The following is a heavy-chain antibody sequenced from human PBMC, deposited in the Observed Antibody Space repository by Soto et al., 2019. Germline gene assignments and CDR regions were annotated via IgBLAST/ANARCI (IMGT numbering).Heavy chain of an antibody. CDR1: GFSLSTTGVG. J-gene: IGHJ5*02. CDR3: AQNRRNDGMGREQANYLDP. V-gene: IGHV2-5*02. D-gene: IGHD3-22*01. CDR2: IYWDDGK. Sequence: QITLKESGPPLVRPTQTLTLTCTFSGFSLSTTGVGVGWIRQPPGKALEWLALIYWDDGKRYSPSLMSRLTITKDTSKNTVIITMNNMDTVHTDTYTCAQNRRNDGMGREQANYLDPWGQGTLVTVPS.